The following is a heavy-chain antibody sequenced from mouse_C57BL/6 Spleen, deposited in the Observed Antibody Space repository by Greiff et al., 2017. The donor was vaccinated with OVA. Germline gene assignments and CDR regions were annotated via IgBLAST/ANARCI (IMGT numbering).Heavy chain of an antibody. CDR1: GYAFTNYL. D-gene: IGHD1-1*01. J-gene: IGHJ2*01. V-gene: IGHV1-54*01. CDR2: INPGSGGT. Sequence: QVQLQQSGAELVRPGTSVKVSCKASGYAFTNYLIEWVKQRPGQGLEWIGVINPGSGGTNYNEKFKGKATLTADKSSSTAYMQLSSLTSEDSAVYFCARRITTVAFDDWGQGTTLTVSS. CDR3: ARRITTVAFDD.